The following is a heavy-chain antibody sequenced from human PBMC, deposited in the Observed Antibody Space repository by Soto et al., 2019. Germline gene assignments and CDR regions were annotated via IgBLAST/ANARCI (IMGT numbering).Heavy chain of an antibody. CDR1: GGSVSSGSYY. V-gene: IGHV4-61*01. J-gene: IGHJ6*02. CDR3: ARDGQKYYDFWSGYYSRPYYYYGMDV. D-gene: IGHD3-3*01. CDR2: IYYSGST. Sequence: QVQLQESGPGLVKPSETLSLTSTVSGGSVSSGSYYWIWIRQPPGKGLEWIGYIYYSGSTNYNPSLKSRVTISVDTSKNQFSLKLSSVTAADTALYYCARDGQKYYDFWSGYYSRPYYYYGMDVWGQGTTVTVSS.